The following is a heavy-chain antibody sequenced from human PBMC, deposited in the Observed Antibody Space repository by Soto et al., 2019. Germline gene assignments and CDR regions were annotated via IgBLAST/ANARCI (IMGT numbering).Heavy chain of an antibody. Sequence: ASETLSLTCTVSGGSISSYYWSWIRQPPGKGLEWIGYIYYSGSTNYNPSLKSRVTISVDTSKNQFSLKLSSVTAADTAVYYCARDSGVAAARYYYGMDVWGQGTTVTVSS. CDR1: GGSISSYY. J-gene: IGHJ6*02. CDR2: IYYSGST. CDR3: ARDSGVAAARYYYGMDV. V-gene: IGHV4-59*01. D-gene: IGHD2-15*01.